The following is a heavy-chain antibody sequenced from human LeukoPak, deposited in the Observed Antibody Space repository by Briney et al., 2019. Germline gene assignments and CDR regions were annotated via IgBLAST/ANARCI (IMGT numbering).Heavy chain of an antibody. V-gene: IGHV3-21*01. D-gene: IGHD3-3*01. CDR1: GFTFSSFR. Sequence: KAGGSLRLSCVGSGFTFSSFRMNWVRQTPGKGLEWVSWIDSSSSQIDYEDSLQGRFTISRDNAKNSLYLQMNNLRVDDTAVYYCARDHSDITISGLLINNYWYFDLWGRGTLVTVSS. CDR3: ARDHSDITISGLLINNYWYFDL. J-gene: IGHJ2*01. CDR2: IDSSSSQI.